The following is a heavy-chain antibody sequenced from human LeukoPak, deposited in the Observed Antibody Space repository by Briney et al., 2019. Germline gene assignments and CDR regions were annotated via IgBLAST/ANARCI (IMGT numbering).Heavy chain of an antibody. Sequence: GESLKISCNGSGYSVSSYWISWVRQMPGKGLEWMGRIDPGDSFMKYRPSLEGRVTISADKSLSTVYLQWSSLKASDTAIYYCAGDGGGVSSWVSHWGQGTLVTVSS. CDR3: AGDGGGVSSWVSH. CDR1: GYSVSSYW. D-gene: IGHD2-8*02. V-gene: IGHV5-10-1*01. J-gene: IGHJ4*02. CDR2: IDPGDSFM.